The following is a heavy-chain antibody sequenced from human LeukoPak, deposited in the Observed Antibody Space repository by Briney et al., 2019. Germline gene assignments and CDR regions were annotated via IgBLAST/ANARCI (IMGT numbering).Heavy chain of an antibody. V-gene: IGHV4-31*03. J-gene: IGHJ2*01. CDR2: IFHRGNT. CDR1: GGSISSGGYY. Sequence: SETLSLTCTVSGGSISSGGYYWTWIRQHPGEGLEWIGYIFHRGNTYYNPSLKSRLTISVDTSKHQFSLRMTSVTAADTAVYYCARAVGYDDVTGYYRGWYFDLWGRGTLVTVSS. D-gene: IGHD3-9*01. CDR3: ARAVGYDDVTGYYRGWYFDL.